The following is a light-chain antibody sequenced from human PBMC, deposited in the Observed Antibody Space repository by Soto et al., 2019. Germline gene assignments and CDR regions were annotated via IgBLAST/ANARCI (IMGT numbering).Light chain of an antibody. V-gene: IGLV1-51*01. CDR2: DNN. CDR1: SSNIGNSY. Sequence: QSVLTQPPSVSAAPGQKVTISCSGSSSNIGNSYVSWYQQLPGTAPKLLIYDNNKRPSGIPDRFSGSKSGTSGTLGITGLQTGDEADYYCGTWDSSPSAGVFGGGTQLTVL. J-gene: IGLJ2*01. CDR3: GTWDSSPSAGV.